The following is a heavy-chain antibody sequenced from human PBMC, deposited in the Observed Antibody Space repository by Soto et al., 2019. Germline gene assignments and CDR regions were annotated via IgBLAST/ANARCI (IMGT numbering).Heavy chain of an antibody. CDR3: ARGGNIGVTTIGDY. D-gene: IGHD5-12*01. V-gene: IGHV3-48*02. J-gene: IGHJ4*01. CDR1: GFTFRSYN. Sequence: DVQLVESGGGLVQPGGSLRLSCAASGFTFRSYNMNWVRQAPGKGLDWVSYISSSSSTIYYADSVKGRFTISRDNAKNSRYLHMNSLRDDDTAMYYCARGGNIGVTTIGDYWGQGTLVTVAS. CDR2: ISSSSSTI.